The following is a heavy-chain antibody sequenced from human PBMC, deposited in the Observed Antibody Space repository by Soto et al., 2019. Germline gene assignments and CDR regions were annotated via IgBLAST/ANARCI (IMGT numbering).Heavy chain of an antibody. D-gene: IGHD3-22*01. J-gene: IGHJ6*03. CDR2: INYNGNT. CDR1: GASISSHY. V-gene: IGHV4-59*08. Sequence: QVQLQESGPGLVKPSETLSLTCTVSGASISSHYWSWIRQAPGKGLEWIANINYNGNTNYNPSLKGQVTISVDTSKNQFSLTVISVTAADTAVYYCAGGGSIVVATRRLMDVWGRGTTVTVSS. CDR3: AGGGSIVVATRRLMDV.